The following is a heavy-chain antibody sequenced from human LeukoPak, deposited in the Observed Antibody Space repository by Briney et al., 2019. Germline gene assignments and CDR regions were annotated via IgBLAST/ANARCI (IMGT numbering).Heavy chain of an antibody. J-gene: IGHJ6*03. Sequence: ASVQVSCQASGSTFTSYGISWVRQAPGQGLEWMGWISAYNGNTNDSQKLQGRVTMTTDTSTSTAYMELRSLRSDDTAVYYCARGIAVEFYYYMDVWGKGTTVTVSS. CDR2: ISAYNGNT. CDR1: GSTFTSYG. CDR3: ARGIAVEFYYYMDV. V-gene: IGHV1-18*01. D-gene: IGHD6-19*01.